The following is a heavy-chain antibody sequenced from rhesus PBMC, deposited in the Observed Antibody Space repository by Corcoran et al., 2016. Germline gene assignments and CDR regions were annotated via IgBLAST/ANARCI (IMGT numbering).Heavy chain of an antibody. CDR1: GGSITDKVY. CDR3: ADGFCYGESPPF. J-gene: IGHJ5-1*01. CDR2: IFGGCCYV. V-gene: IGHV4-106*01. Sequence: QLQESGPGLVKPSETLSLTCDVSGGSITDKVYWNWVRQSPAKGLEWIGNIFGGCCYVHSNPSVQRSITNSQDQSQNPFPRELGSVAVADTAVFFCADGFCYGESPPFRGPGVLVTVSS. D-gene: IGHD3-9*01.